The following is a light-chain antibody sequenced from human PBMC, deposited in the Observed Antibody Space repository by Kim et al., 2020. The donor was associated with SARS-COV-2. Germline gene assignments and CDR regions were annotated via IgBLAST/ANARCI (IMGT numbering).Light chain of an antibody. CDR1: KLGDKY. Sequence: SYELTQPPSVSVSPGQTASITCSGDKLGDKYACXYQQKPGQSPVLVIYQDSKRPSGIPERFSGSNSGNTATLTISGTQAMDEADYYCQAWDSSLGVFGGG. J-gene: IGLJ3*02. V-gene: IGLV3-1*01. CDR2: QDS. CDR3: QAWDSSLGV.